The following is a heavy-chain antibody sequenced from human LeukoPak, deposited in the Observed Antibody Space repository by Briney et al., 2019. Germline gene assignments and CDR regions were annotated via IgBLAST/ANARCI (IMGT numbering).Heavy chain of an antibody. CDR3: AIGGSTSPVRLGGQYYFDY. V-gene: IGHV1-69*06. D-gene: IGHD2-2*01. CDR2: IIPIFGTA. CDR1: VGTFSSYA. J-gene: IGHJ4*02. Sequence: ASVNVSFKSSVGTFSSYAISWVRQAPGQGLEWMGRIIPIFGTANYAQKFQGRVTITADKSTSTAYMELSSLRSEDTAVYYCAIGGSTSPVRLGGQYYFDYWGQGTLVTVSS.